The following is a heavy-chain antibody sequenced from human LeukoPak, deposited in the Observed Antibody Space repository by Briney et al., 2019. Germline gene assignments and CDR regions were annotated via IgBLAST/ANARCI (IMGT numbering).Heavy chain of an antibody. CDR1: GGSFSSYY. J-gene: IGHJ5*02. Sequence: PSETLSLTCAVYGGSFSSYYWSWIRQPPGKGLEWIGYIYYRGSTNYNPSLKSRVTISVDTSKNQFSLKLSSVTAADTAVYYCANYYDSSGYSNWFDPWGQGTLVTVSS. CDR3: ANYYDSSGYSNWFDP. CDR2: IYYRGST. D-gene: IGHD3-22*01. V-gene: IGHV4-59*12.